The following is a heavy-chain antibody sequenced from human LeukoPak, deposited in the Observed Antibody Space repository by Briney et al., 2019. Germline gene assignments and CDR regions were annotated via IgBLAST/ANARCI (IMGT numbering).Heavy chain of an antibody. CDR2: INTNTGNP. J-gene: IGHJ4*02. Sequence: ASVKVSCKASGYTFTSYAMDWVRQAPGQGLEWMGWINTNTGNPTYAQGFTGRFVFSLDTSVSTTYLQISSLKAEDTAVYYCARGFWGSPFDYWGQGTLVTVSS. V-gene: IGHV7-4-1*02. D-gene: IGHD3-16*01. CDR1: GYTFTSYA. CDR3: ARGFWGSPFDY.